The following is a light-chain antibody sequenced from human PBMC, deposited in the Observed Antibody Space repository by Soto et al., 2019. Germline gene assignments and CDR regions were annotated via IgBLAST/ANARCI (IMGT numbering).Light chain of an antibody. CDR3: QQYGYSFRA. CDR1: QSVSSSY. J-gene: IGKJ1*01. V-gene: IGKV3-20*01. CDR2: GAS. Sequence: EILLTQSPGTLSLSPGERATLSCRASQSVSSSYLSWYQLKPGQAPRLLLYGASSRATGITDRFSGSGSGKDFTLTISRLEPEDFAVYYCQQYGYSFRAFGQGTKVEL.